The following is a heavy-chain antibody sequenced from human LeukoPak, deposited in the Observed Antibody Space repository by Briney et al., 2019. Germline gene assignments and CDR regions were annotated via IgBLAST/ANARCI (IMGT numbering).Heavy chain of an antibody. V-gene: IGHV3-21*01. J-gene: IGHJ4*02. Sequence: GGSLRLSCAASGFTFSSYSMNWVRQAPGKGLEWVSSISSSSSYIYYADSVKGRFTISRDNAKNSLYLQMNSLRAEDTAVYYCARSFMVRGVPFDYWGQGTLVTVSS. CDR1: GFTFSSYS. D-gene: IGHD3-10*01. CDR2: ISSSSSYI. CDR3: ARSFMVRGVPFDY.